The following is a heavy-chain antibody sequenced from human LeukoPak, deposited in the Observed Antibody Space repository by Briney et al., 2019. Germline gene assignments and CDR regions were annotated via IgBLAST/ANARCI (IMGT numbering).Heavy chain of an antibody. Sequence: GGSLRLSCAASGSTFSSYSMNWVRQAPGKGLEWVSYISSGSSTIYYADSVKGRFTISRDNAKNSLYLQMNSLRDEDTAVYYCARASYYDFWSGYSSDYYYYMDVWGKGTTVTVSS. D-gene: IGHD3-3*01. J-gene: IGHJ6*03. CDR2: ISSGSSTI. CDR3: ARASYYDFWSGYSSDYYYYMDV. V-gene: IGHV3-48*02. CDR1: GSTFSSYS.